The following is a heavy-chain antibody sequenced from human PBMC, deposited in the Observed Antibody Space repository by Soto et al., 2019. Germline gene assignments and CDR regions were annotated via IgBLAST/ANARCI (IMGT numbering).Heavy chain of an antibody. CDR3: ARYGVYESGDY. Sequence: GSLRLSCAASGFTVSSNYMSWVRQAPGKGLEWVSVIYSGGSTYYADSVKGRFTISRDNSKNTLYLQMNSLRSEDTAVYYCARYGVYESGDYWGQGTLVTVSS. CDR2: IYSGGST. J-gene: IGHJ4*02. CDR1: GFTVSSNY. V-gene: IGHV3-53*05. D-gene: IGHD6-13*01.